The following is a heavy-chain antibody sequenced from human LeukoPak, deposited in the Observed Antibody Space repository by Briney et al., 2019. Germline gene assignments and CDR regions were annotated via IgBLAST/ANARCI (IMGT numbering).Heavy chain of an antibody. D-gene: IGHD3-3*01. CDR1: GFTFSSYN. J-gene: IGHJ4*02. CDR2: LSGSGAGT. CDR3: AKAELGVDTFFDY. Sequence: PGGSLRLSCAASGFTFSSYNMNWVRQAPGRGLEWVATLSGSGAGTYYSDSVQGRFTISRDNSKRTLFLQMNSLRAEDTAFYYCAKAELGVDTFFDYWGQGTLVTVSS. V-gene: IGHV3-23*01.